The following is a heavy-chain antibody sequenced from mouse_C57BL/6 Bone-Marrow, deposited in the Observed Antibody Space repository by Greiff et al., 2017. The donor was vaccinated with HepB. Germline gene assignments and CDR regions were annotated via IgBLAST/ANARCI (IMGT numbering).Heavy chain of an antibody. D-gene: IGHD1-1*01. CDR2: IDPSDSYT. Sequence: QVQLQQPGAELVRPGTSVKLSCKASGYTFTSYWMHWVKQRPGQGLEWIGVIDPSDSYTNYNQKFKGKATLTVDTSSSTAYMQLSSLTSEDSAVYDCARLGVHYYGSSDDWGQGTTLTVSS. CDR1: GYTFTSYW. CDR3: ARLGVHYYGSSDD. J-gene: IGHJ2*01. V-gene: IGHV1-59*01.